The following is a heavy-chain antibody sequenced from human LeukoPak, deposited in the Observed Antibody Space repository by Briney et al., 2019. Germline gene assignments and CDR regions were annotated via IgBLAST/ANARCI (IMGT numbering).Heavy chain of an antibody. CDR3: ARERIAAVGTGWFDP. V-gene: IGHV3-30*03. CDR2: ISYDGNNK. J-gene: IGHJ5*02. Sequence: GGSLRLSCAASGFTVSSNYMSWVRQAPGKGLEWVAVISYDGNNKYYADSVKGRFTISRDNSKNTLYLRMNSLRAEDTAVYYCARERIAAVGTGWFDPWGQGTLVTVSS. D-gene: IGHD6-13*01. CDR1: GFTVSSNY.